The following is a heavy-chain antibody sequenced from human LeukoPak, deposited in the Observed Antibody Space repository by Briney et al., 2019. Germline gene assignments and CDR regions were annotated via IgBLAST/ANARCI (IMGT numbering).Heavy chain of an antibody. CDR3: ARDLVDYYDSSGYYPLWAFDI. V-gene: IGHV1-46*01. D-gene: IGHD3-22*01. J-gene: IGHJ3*02. CDR2: INPSGGST. Sequence: GASVKVSCKASGYTFTSYYMHWVRQAPGQGLEWMGIINPSGGSTSYAQKFQGRVTITADKSTSTAYMELSSLRSEDTAVYYCARDLVDYYDSSGYYPLWAFDIWGQGTMVTVSS. CDR1: GYTFTSYY.